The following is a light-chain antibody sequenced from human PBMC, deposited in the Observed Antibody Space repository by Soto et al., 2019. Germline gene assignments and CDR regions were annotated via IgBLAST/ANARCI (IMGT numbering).Light chain of an antibody. V-gene: IGKV1-39*01. CDR2: TAS. CDR1: QSIGTY. CDR3: QQGYSTPIT. Sequence: DIQMTQSPSSLSASVGDRVTITCRASQSIGTYLHWFQQKPGNAPDLLIYTASSLQSGVTSRFSGSGSGTDFTLTINSLQPEDFAPYYCQQGYSTPITFGQGTRLDIK. J-gene: IGKJ5*01.